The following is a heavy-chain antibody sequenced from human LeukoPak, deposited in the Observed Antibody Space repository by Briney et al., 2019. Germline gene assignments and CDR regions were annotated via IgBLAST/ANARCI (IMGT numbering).Heavy chain of an antibody. Sequence: GGSLRLSCAASGFTFSSDAMSWVRQAPGKGLKWVSTINYSGGTTYYADSVKGRFTISRDNSQNMLYLQMNSLRAEDTAVYFCANRPGWRAFDYWGQGTLVTVSS. CDR2: INYSGGTT. J-gene: IGHJ4*02. CDR3: ANRPGWRAFDY. CDR1: GFTFSSDA. V-gene: IGHV3-23*01.